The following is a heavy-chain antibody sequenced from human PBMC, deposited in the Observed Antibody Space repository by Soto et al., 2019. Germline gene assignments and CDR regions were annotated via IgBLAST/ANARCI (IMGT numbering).Heavy chain of an antibody. J-gene: IGHJ6*02. D-gene: IGHD3-16*02. CDR2: IIPFFGTS. Sequence: QLQLVQSGAEVKKPGSSVKVSCDASGGTFSSYPINWVRQAPGQGLEWMGGIIPFFGTSNYAQKFQGRVTITADDSTSTAYMELRSLRSEDTAVYYCPRVGLITNYGMAVWGQGTTVTVSS. CDR1: GGTFSSYP. V-gene: IGHV1-69*01. CDR3: PRVGLITNYGMAV.